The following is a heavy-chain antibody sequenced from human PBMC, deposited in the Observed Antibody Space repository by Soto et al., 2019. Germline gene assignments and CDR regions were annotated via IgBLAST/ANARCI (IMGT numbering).Heavy chain of an antibody. CDR3: SILEGA. Sequence: EVQLVESGGGLVQPGGSLTLSCAVSGLTFGDYYMEWVRQAPGKGLEWVARSRNKAKSYSTDFAASVKGRFTISRDESKNSLNLQMNSLMTEDTAVYYCSILEGAWGQGTLVTVSS. V-gene: IGHV3-72*01. J-gene: IGHJ5*02. CDR1: GLTFGDYY. CDR2: SRNKAKSYST. D-gene: IGHD2-21*01.